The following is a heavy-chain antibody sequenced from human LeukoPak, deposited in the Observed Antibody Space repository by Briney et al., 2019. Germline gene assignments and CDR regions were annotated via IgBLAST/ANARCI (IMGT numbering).Heavy chain of an antibody. Sequence: GSLRLSCAASGFTFSSFAMSWVRQAPGKGLEWVSVISGSGTSTFYGDSVKGRFTISRDNSKNTLFLQMNSLRAEDTAVYYCARRGGYYFDYWGQGTLATVSS. CDR2: ISGSGTST. V-gene: IGHV3-23*01. CDR3: ARRGGYYFDY. D-gene: IGHD3-16*01. CDR1: GFTFSSFA. J-gene: IGHJ4*02.